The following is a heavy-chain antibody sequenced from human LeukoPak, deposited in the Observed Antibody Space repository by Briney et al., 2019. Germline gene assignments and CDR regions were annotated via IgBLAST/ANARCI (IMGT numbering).Heavy chain of an antibody. CDR2: ISGSGGST. Sequence: GGSLRLSCAASGFTFSSYAMSWVRQAPGKGLEWVSAISGSGGSTYYADSVKGRFTISRDNSKNTLYLQMNSLRAEDTAVYYCAKDRYVGVVVTAIYGDYWGQGTLVTVSS. CDR1: GFTFSSYA. V-gene: IGHV3-23*01. CDR3: AKDRYVGVVVTAIYGDY. J-gene: IGHJ4*02. D-gene: IGHD2-21*02.